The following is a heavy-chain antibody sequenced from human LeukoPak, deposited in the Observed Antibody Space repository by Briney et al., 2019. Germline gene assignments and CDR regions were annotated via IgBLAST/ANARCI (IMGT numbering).Heavy chain of an antibody. J-gene: IGHJ4*02. CDR3: AKAWEWPRLGILPDY. CDR2: ISGSGGST. Sequence: GGSLRLSCAASGFTFSSYAMSWVRQAPGKGLEWVSAISGSGGSTYYADSVKGRFTISRDNSKNTQYLQMNSLRAEDTVVYYCAKAWEWPRLGILPDYWGQGTLVTVSS. CDR1: GFTFSSYA. V-gene: IGHV3-23*01. D-gene: IGHD5-12*01.